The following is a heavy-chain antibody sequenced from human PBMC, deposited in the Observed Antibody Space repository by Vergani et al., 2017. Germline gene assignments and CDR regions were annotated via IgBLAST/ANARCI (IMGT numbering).Heavy chain of an antibody. CDR2: IIPIFGTT. D-gene: IGHD3-22*01. CDR1: GYTFTSYG. V-gene: IGHV1-69*13. Sequence: QVQLVQSGAEVKKPGASVKVSCKASGYTFTSYGISWVRQAPGQGLEWMGRIIPIFGTTSYAQKFQGRVTILADESTSTAYMELSSLRSEDTAVYYCARSSGYYSYYFDFWGQGTLVTVSS. J-gene: IGHJ4*02. CDR3: ARSSGYYSYYFDF.